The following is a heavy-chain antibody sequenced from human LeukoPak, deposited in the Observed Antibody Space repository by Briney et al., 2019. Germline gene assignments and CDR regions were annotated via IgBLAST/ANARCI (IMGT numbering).Heavy chain of an antibody. J-gene: IGHJ4*02. CDR1: GFTLSSYG. CDR2: IWYDGSNK. CDR3: ARGQYSPDY. Sequence: PGRSLRLSCVASGFTLSSYGMHWVRQAPGKGLEWVALIWYDGSNKYYTDSVKGRFTISRDNSKNTLYLQINSLRAEDTAVYYCARGQYSPDYWGQGTLVTVSS. D-gene: IGHD2-15*01. V-gene: IGHV3-33*01.